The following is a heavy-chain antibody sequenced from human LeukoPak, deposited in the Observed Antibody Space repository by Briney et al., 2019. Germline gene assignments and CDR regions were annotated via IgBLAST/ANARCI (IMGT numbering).Heavy chain of an antibody. V-gene: IGHV1-2*04. CDR1: GYTFTGYY. J-gene: IGHJ6*02. Sequence: ASVKVSCKASGYTFTGYYMHWVRQAPGQGLEWMGWINPNSGGTNYAQKFQGWVTVTRDTSISTAYMELSRLRSDDTAVYYCARDSYYSSGRSYYYYGMDVWGQGTTVTVSS. D-gene: IGHD6-19*01. CDR3: ARDSYYSSGRSYYYYGMDV. CDR2: INPNSGGT.